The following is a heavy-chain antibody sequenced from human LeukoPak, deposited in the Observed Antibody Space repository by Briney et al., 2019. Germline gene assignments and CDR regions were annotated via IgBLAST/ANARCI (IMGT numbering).Heavy chain of an antibody. J-gene: IGHJ5*02. CDR3: ARGGTYDFWSDYPNWFDP. CDR1: GYTFTSYG. CDR2: ISAYNGNT. V-gene: IGHV1-18*01. D-gene: IGHD3-3*01. Sequence: ASVKVSCKASGYTFTSYGISWVRQAPGQGLEWMGWISAYNGNTNYAQKLQGRVTMTTDTSTSTAYMELRSLRSDDTAVYYCARGGTYDFWSDYPNWFDPWGQGTLVTVSS.